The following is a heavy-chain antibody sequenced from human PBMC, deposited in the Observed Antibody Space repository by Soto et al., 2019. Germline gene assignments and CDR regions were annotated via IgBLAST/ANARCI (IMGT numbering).Heavy chain of an antibody. J-gene: IGHJ6*02. CDR2: ISYDGSKK. V-gene: IGHV3-30-3*01. Sequence: LVESGGGVVQPGRSLRVSCAASGFTFTSYAMHWVRQAPGKGLEWVATISYDGSKKDYADSVKGRFTISRDNSKNTLYLQMNSLRAEDTAVYYCARDRLYDRNTPYYNYGMDVWGQGTTVTVSS. CDR3: ARDRLYDRNTPYYNYGMDV. D-gene: IGHD2-15*01. CDR1: GFTFTSYA.